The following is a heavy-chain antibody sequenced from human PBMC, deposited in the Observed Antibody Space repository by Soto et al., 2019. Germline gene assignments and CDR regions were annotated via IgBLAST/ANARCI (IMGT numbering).Heavy chain of an antibody. CDR1: GGTFSSYA. CDR3: ARGGITFGGVISDAFDI. D-gene: IGHD3-16*01. CDR2: IIPIFGTA. J-gene: IGHJ3*02. Sequence: SVKVFCKASGGTFSSYAISWVRQAPGQGLEWMGGIIPIFGTANYAQKFQGRVTITADESTSTAYMELSSLRSEDTAVYYCARGGITFGGVISDAFDIWGQGTMVTVSS. V-gene: IGHV1-69*13.